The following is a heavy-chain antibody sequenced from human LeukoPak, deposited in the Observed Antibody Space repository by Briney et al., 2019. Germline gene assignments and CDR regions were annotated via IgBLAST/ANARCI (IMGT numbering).Heavy chain of an antibody. Sequence: GRSLRLSCAASGFTFSSYAMHWVRQAPGKGLEWVAVISYDGSNKYYADSVKGRFTISRDNSENTLYLQMNSLRAEDTAVYYCARVGGIERWLQLGGFDYWGQGTLVTVSS. D-gene: IGHD5-24*01. CDR1: GFTFSSYA. V-gene: IGHV3-30*04. CDR3: ARVGGIERWLQLGGFDY. CDR2: ISYDGSNK. J-gene: IGHJ4*02.